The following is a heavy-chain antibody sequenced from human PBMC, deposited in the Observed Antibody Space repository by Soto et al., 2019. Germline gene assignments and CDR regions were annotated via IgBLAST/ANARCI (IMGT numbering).Heavy chain of an antibody. D-gene: IGHD2-2*01. CDR1: GYSFTSYW. CDR3: ARVYCSSTSCYAIGGRREDYYSYYMDV. Sequence: GESLKISCKGSGYSFTSYWIGWVRQMPGKGLEWMGIIYPGDSDTRYSPSFQGQVTISADKSISTAYLQWSSLKASDTAMYYCARVYCSSTSCYAIGGRREDYYSYYMDVWGKGTTVTVSS. CDR2: IYPGDSDT. V-gene: IGHV5-51*01. J-gene: IGHJ6*03.